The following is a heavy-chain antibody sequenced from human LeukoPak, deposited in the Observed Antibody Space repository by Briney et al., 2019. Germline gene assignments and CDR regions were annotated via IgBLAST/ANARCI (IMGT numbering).Heavy chain of an antibody. D-gene: IGHD3-3*01. CDR3: ARGRYDFWSGYSNYYYYYGMDV. CDR2: ISYDGSNK. CDR1: GFTFSSYA. V-gene: IGHV3-30-3*01. Sequence: PGRSLRLSCAASGFTFSSYATHWVRQAPGKGLEWVAVISYDGSNKYYADSVKGRFTISRDNSKNTLYLQMNSLRAEDTAVYYCARGRYDFWSGYSNYYYYYGMDVWGQGTTVTVSS. J-gene: IGHJ6*02.